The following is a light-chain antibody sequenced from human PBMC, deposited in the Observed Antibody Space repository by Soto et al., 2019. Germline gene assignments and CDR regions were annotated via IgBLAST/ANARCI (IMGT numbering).Light chain of an antibody. CDR3: QQYGSPSWT. CDR2: ATS. Sequence: DIVLTHSPGTLSLSPGERATLSCRASQSVSSSYLAWYQQKPGQPPRLVMYATSSRATGIPARFSGSGSGTDFTLTISRLEPEDFAVYYCQQYGSPSWTFGQGTKVDIK. CDR1: QSVSSSY. V-gene: IGKV3-20*01. J-gene: IGKJ1*01.